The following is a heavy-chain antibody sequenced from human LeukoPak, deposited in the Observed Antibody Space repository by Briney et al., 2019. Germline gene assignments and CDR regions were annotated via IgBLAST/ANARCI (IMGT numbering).Heavy chain of an antibody. CDR3: ARRRYYGSGSYYTFTPMYYFDY. CDR2: INHSGST. V-gene: IGHV4-34*01. Sequence: SETLSLTCTVSGGSISSYYWSWIRQPPGKGLEWIGEINHSGSTNYNPSLKSRVTISVDTSKNQFSLKLSSVTAADTAVYYCARRRYYGSGSYYTFTPMYYFDYWGQGTLVTVSS. J-gene: IGHJ4*02. D-gene: IGHD3-10*01. CDR1: GGSISSYY.